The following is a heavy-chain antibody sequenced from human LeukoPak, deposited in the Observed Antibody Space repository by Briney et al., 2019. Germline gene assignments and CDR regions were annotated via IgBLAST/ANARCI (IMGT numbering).Heavy chain of an antibody. CDR3: ARGDYYGPPNPIDY. J-gene: IGHJ4*02. D-gene: IGHD3-10*01. CDR1: GGSISSGGYY. V-gene: IGHV4-31*03. CDR2: IYYSGST. Sequence: SQTLSLTCTVSGGSISSGGYYWSWIRRHPGQGLEWIGYIYYSGSTYYNPSLKSRVTISVDTSKNQFSLKLSSVTAADTAVYYCARGDYYGPPNPIDYWGQGTLVTVSS.